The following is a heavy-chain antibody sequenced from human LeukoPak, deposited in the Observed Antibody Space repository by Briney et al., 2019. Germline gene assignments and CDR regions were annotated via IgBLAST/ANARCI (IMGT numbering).Heavy chain of an antibody. D-gene: IGHD2-8*01. CDR1: RFIFSSYD. CDR3: AKAGLMRFFDY. Sequence: GRSLRLSRVASRFIFSSYDMYWVRQAPGKGLEWVAVMSKDGNNKQYADSVKGRSTISRDNSKNTLYLQMNSLRADDTAVYHCAKAGLMRFFDYWGQGTLVTVSS. V-gene: IGHV3-30*18. CDR2: MSKDGNNK. J-gene: IGHJ4*02.